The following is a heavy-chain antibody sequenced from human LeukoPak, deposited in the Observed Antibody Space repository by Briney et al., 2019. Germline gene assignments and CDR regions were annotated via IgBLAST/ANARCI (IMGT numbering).Heavy chain of an antibody. CDR1: GGPLSGYF. J-gene: IGHJ4*02. CDR2: TDHSGRA. CDR3: ARVSYHHASGRASDY. Sequence: SETLSLTCAVYGGPLSGYFWTWLRQPPGKGLEWLGETDHSGRADYNPSLKSRLIISVDMSKNQFSLRLRSVTAADTAVYYCARVSYHHASGRASDYWGQGTLITVSS. V-gene: IGHV4-34*01. D-gene: IGHD3-10*01.